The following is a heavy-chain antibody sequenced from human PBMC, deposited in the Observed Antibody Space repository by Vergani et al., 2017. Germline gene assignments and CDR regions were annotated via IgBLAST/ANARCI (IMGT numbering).Heavy chain of an antibody. CDR3: GRSRYYYYYMDV. CDR2: INSDGSST. J-gene: IGHJ6*03. CDR1: GFTFSSYW. Sequence: VQLVESGGGLVQPGGSLRLSCAASGFTFSSYWMHWVRQAPGKGLVWVSRINSDGSSTSYADSVKGRFTISRDNAKNTLYLQMNSLRDEDTALYYCGRSRYYYYYMDVWGKGTTVTVSS. V-gene: IGHV3-74*01.